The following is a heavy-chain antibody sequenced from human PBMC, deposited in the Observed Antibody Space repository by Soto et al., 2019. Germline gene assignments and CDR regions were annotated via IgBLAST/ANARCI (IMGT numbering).Heavy chain of an antibody. Sequence: KPXETLSLTCSVSGGSMRNYYWNWIRQPPGRGLEWIGYVYHSGSTNYNPSLKSRVSMSVDVSRNHFSLTLHSVTAADTAVYFCTSSYSTSSSPDYWGQGTVVTV. CDR3: TSSYSTSSSPDY. CDR2: VYHSGST. D-gene: IGHD6-6*01. CDR1: GGSMRNYY. V-gene: IGHV4-59*01. J-gene: IGHJ4*02.